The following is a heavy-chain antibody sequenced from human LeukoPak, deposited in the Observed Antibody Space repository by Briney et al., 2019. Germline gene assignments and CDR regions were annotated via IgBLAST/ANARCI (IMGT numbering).Heavy chain of an antibody. CDR3: ARTRFRWHAGTYRYYFDS. J-gene: IGHJ4*02. D-gene: IGHD3-16*02. V-gene: IGHV4-38-2*01. CDR1: GYSITNGFY. Sequence: PSETLSLTCRVSGYSITNGFYWGWIRQPPGQGLEWIGGIYHSGNTYYNPSLKSRVTISVDTSNNHFSLKLTSVTAADTALYYCARTRFRWHAGTYRYYFDSWGQGAQVTVSS. CDR2: IYHSGNT.